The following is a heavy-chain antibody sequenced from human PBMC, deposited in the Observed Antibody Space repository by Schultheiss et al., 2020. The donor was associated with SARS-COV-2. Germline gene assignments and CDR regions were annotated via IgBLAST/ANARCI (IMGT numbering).Heavy chain of an antibody. Sequence: SETLSLTCAVYGGSFSGYYWSWIRQPPGKGLEWIGYISYSGSTNYNPSLKSRVTISVDTSKNQFSLKLSSVTAADTAVYYCARENTDYRFVAYWGQGTLVTVSS. CDR3: ARENTDYRFVAY. V-gene: IGHV4-59*01. J-gene: IGHJ4*02. D-gene: IGHD4/OR15-4a*01. CDR1: GGSFSGYY. CDR2: ISYSGST.